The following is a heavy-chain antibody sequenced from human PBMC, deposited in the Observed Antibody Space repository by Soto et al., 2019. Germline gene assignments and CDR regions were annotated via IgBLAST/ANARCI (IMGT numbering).Heavy chain of an antibody. CDR3: ARGAAILFYYFDF. V-gene: IGHV4-30-4*01. CDR1: GGSISSGNYY. CDR2: MYYSAMP. D-gene: IGHD2-2*02. Sequence: PSETLSLTCTVSGGSISSGNYYWSWLRQPPGKGLEWIGYMYYSAMPYYNPSLKSRVSISVDTSKNQFSLSMTSVTAADTAVYYCARGAAILFYYFDFWGQGTLVTSPQ. J-gene: IGHJ4*02.